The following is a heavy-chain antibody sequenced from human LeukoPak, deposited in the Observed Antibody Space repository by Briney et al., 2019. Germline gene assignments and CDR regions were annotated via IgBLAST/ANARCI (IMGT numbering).Heavy chain of an antibody. V-gene: IGHV1-2*02. J-gene: IGHJ5*02. CDR1: GYTFTGYY. D-gene: IGHD3-22*01. CDR2: INPNSGDT. Sequence: ASVKVSCKASGYTFTGYYMHWVRQAPGQGLEWMGWINPNSGDTNYAQKFQGRVTMTRDTSISTAYMELSRLRSDDTAVYYCAREDRRIVAAGWFDPWGQGTLVTVSS. CDR3: AREDRRIVAAGWFDP.